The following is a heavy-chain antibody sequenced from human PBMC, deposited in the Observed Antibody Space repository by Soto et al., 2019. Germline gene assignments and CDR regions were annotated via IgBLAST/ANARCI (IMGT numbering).Heavy chain of an antibody. V-gene: IGHV1-69*13. CDR3: ARKAERKCIAVAAGMDV. D-gene: IGHD6-19*01. CDR2: IIPIFGTA. Sequence: VKVYCKASGGTFSSYAISWVRQAPGQGLEWMGGIIPIFGTANYAQKFQGRVTITADESTSTAYMELSSLRSEDTAVYYCARKAERKCIAVAAGMDVWGQGTTVTVSS. J-gene: IGHJ6*02. CDR1: GGTFSSYA.